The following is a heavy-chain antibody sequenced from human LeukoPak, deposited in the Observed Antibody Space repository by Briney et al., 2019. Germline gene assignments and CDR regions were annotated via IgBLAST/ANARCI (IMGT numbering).Heavy chain of an antibody. D-gene: IGHD1-26*01. Sequence: GASVKVSCTASGYTFPSYGIIWVRQAPGQGLEWMGWINPYNSYTKYAPKFQGRVTLTTDTSTSTAYMDLRSLTSDDTALYYCARSLSGSYYGRGDNDAFDIWGQGTRVTVSS. CDR1: GYTFPSYG. CDR2: INPYNSYT. CDR3: ARSLSGSYYGRGDNDAFDI. J-gene: IGHJ3*02. V-gene: IGHV1-18*01.